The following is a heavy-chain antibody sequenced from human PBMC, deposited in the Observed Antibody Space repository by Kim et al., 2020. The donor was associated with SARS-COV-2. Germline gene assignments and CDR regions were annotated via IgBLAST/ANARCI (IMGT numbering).Heavy chain of an antibody. Sequence: ASVKGRLTISRDNSKNTLYLQMNSLRSEDTAVYYCARDDGYSNYYGMDVWGQ. D-gene: IGHD4-4*01. CDR3: ARDDGYSNYYGMDV. J-gene: IGHJ6*01. V-gene: IGHV3-66*01.